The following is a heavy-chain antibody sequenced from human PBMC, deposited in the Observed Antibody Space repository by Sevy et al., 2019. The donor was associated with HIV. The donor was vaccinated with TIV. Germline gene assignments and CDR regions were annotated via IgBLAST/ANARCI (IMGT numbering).Heavy chain of an antibody. CDR1: GFSISGYG. D-gene: IGHD5-12*01. Sequence: GGSLRLSCAASGFSISGYGMHWVRQAPGKGLEWVAVIWYDGTNREYADSVKGRFTISRDNSKNTLYLQMSSLRAEDTAVYYCARGKHVSGYYGSFDYWGLGTLVTVSS. CDR3: ARGKHVSGYYGSFDY. CDR2: IWYDGTNR. J-gene: IGHJ4*02. V-gene: IGHV3-33*01.